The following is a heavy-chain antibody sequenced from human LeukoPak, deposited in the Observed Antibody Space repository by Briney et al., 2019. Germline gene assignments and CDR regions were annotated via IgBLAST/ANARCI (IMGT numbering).Heavy chain of an antibody. J-gene: IGHJ6*02. CDR2: IDPSDSYT. V-gene: IGHV5-10-1*01. Sequence: GESLKISCKGSGYSFTSYWISWVRQMPGKGLEWMGRIDPSDSYTNYSPSFQGRVTISADKSISTAYLQWSSLKASDTAMYYCARDSSYSSGWYYYYGMDVWGQGTTVTVSS. CDR1: GYSFTSYW. CDR3: ARDSSYSSGWYYYYGMDV. D-gene: IGHD6-19*01.